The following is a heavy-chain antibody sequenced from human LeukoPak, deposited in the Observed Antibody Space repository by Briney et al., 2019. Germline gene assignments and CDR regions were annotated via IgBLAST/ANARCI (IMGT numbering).Heavy chain of an antibody. Sequence: ASVKVSCKTSGYTFTGYYMQWVRQAPGQGLEWMGWINPNSGDTNSAQKFQGRVTMTRDTSISSVYLELGSLRLDDTAVYYCARGGKSELGTCDHWGQGTLVTVSS. CDR2: INPNSGDT. V-gene: IGHV1-2*02. CDR1: GYTFTGYY. D-gene: IGHD7-27*01. CDR3: ARGGKSELGTCDH. J-gene: IGHJ4*02.